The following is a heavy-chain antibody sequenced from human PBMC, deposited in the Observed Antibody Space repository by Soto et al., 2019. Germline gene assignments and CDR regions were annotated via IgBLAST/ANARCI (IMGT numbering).Heavy chain of an antibody. CDR2: ISGSGGST. CDR1: GFTFSSYA. V-gene: IGHV3-23*01. J-gene: IGHJ4*02. Sequence: EVQLLESGGGLVQPGGSLRLSCAASGFTFSSYAMSWVRQAPGKGLEWVSAISGSGGSTYYADSVKGRFTISRDHSKNTLYLQMNSLRAEDTAVYYGAKDWFGDYLFDYCGQGTLVTVSS. CDR3: AKDWFGDYLFDY. D-gene: IGHD2-21*02.